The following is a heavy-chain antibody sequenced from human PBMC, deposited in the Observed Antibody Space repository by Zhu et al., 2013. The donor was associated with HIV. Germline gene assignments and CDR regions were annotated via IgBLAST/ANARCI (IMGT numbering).Heavy chain of an antibody. CDR3: ARSRGRAAAGTSWFDP. CDR1: GDTFPNSG. V-gene: IGHV1-69*01. CDR2: INPIFGTP. D-gene: IGHD6-13*01. Sequence: QVQLVQSGAEVKKPGSSVKVSCKTSGDTFPNSGISWVRQAPGQGLEWMGGINPIFGTPDYAQNFQARVTFSADESTSTTYMELSTLRSDDTAVYHCARSRGRAAAGTSWFDPWGQGTLVTVSS. J-gene: IGHJ5*02.